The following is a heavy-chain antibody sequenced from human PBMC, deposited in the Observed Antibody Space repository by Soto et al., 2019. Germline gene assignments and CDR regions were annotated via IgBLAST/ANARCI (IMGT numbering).Heavy chain of an antibody. CDR1: GYTFTSYY. V-gene: IGHV1-46*03. J-gene: IGHJ3*02. CDR2: INPSGGST. D-gene: IGHD2-2*01. CDR3: ARDRSGYCSSTSCYSAFDI. Sequence: QVQLVQSGAEVKKPGASVKVSCKASGYTFTSYYMHWVRQAPGQGLEWMGIINPSGGSTSYAQKFQGRFTMTRDTSTSTVYMELSSLRSEDTAVYYCARDRSGYCSSTSCYSAFDIWGQGTMVTVSS.